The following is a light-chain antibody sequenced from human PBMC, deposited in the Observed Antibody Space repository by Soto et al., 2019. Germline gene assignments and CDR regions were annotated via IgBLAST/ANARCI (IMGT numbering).Light chain of an antibody. V-gene: IGLV2-14*01. CDR2: EVS. CDR1: SSDVGSYKY. J-gene: IGLJ1*01. Sequence: QSALTQPASMSGSPGQSITISCTGSSSDVGSYKYVSWYQQHPGKAPKLIIYEVSNRPSGVSLRFSGSKSGNTASLTLSGLQADDEAEYYCASFSNSTFVFGSGTKLT. CDR3: ASFSNSTFV.